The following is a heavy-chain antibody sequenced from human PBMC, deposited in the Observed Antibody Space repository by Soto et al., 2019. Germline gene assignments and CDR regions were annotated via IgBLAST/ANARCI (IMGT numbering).Heavy chain of an antibody. D-gene: IGHD1-26*01. CDR1: GFTFSIFA. J-gene: IGHJ3*01. V-gene: IGHV3-23*01. CDR3: AKADYGGSRDYAFDV. CDR2: ISPNGAST. Sequence: EVQLLESGGGLEQPGGSLRLSCAASGFTFSIFAMTWVRQAPGKGLEWVSTISPNGASTFYGDSVKGRFTSSRDNYKTTVFLLMNSLRPADTALSSCAKADYGGSRDYAFDVWGQGTMVTVSS.